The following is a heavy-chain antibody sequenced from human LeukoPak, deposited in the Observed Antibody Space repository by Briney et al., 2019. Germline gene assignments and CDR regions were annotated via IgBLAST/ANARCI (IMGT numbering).Heavy chain of an antibody. CDR2: ISGSGGST. V-gene: IGHV3-23*01. Sequence: GGSLRLSCAASGFTFSSYAMSWVRQAPGKGLEWVSAISGSGGSTYYADSVKGRFTISRDNSKNTLYLQMNSLRAEDTAAYYCAKILLWFGELYDYWGQGTLVTVSS. CDR3: AKILLWFGELYDY. D-gene: IGHD3-10*01. J-gene: IGHJ4*02. CDR1: GFTFSSYA.